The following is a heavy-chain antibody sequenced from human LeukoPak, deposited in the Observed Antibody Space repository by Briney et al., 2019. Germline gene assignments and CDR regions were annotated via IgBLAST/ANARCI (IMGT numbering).Heavy chain of an antibody. CDR3: TREIQADYGDKYYFDY. CDR2: IRSKAYGGTT. CDR1: GFTLGDYA. V-gene: IGHV3-49*04. D-gene: IGHD4-17*01. Sequence: GRSLILSCTASGFTLGDYAMSWVRQAPGKGLEWVGFIRSKAYGGTTEYAASVKGRFTISRDDSKSIAYLQMNSLKTEDTVVYYCTREIQADYGDKYYFDYWGQGTLVTVSS. J-gene: IGHJ4*02.